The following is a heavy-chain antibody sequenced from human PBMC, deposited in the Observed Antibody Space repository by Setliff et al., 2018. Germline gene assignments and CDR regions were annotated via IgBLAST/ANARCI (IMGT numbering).Heavy chain of an antibody. CDR1: GYTFTNYG. CDR2: ISAYTGNT. D-gene: IGHD2-2*01. CDR3: SRLVRYCTTTSCQRLSGDEY. Sequence: ASVKVSCKASGYTFTNYGINWVRQAPGQGLEWMGWISAYTGNTNYAQKLQDRVTLTTDKSTGTAYMELRSLRSDDTAVYYCSRLVRYCTTTSCQRLSGDEYWGQGTLVTVSS. J-gene: IGHJ4*02. V-gene: IGHV1-18*01.